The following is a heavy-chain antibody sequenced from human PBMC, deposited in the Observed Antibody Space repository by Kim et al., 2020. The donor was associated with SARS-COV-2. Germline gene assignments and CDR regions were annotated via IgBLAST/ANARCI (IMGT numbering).Heavy chain of an antibody. V-gene: IGHV4-30-4*05. Sequence: YYNPSRKRRVTISVDPSKNQFSLSLQSVTTADAAVYYCARGNYPAAGWFDPWGQGTLVTVSS. D-gene: IGHD1-7*01. J-gene: IGHJ5*02. CDR3: ARGNYPAAGWFDP.